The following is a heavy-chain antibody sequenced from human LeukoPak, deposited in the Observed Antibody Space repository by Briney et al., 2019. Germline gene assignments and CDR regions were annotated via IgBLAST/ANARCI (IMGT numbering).Heavy chain of an antibody. Sequence: TSETLSLTCTVSGGSISSYYWSWIRQPPGKGLEWIGYIYYSGSTNYNPSLKSRATISVDTSKNQFSLKLSSVTAADTAVYYCARHPYGGYVPSFDYWGQGTLVTVSS. J-gene: IGHJ4*02. CDR2: IYYSGST. V-gene: IGHV4-59*08. CDR3: ARHPYGGYVPSFDY. D-gene: IGHD4-17*01. CDR1: GGSISSYY.